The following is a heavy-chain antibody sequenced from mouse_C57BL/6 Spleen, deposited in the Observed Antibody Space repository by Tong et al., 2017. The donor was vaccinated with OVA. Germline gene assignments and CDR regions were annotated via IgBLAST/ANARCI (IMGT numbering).Heavy chain of an antibody. J-gene: IGHJ3*01. CDR1: GYTFTSYT. CDR2: INPSSGYT. CDR3: ARSDYGSSGGFAY. V-gene: IGHV1-4*01. D-gene: IGHD1-1*01. Sequence: VQLQESGAELVRPGASVTLSCKASGYTFTSYTMHWVKQRPGQGLEWIGYINPSSGYTKYNQKFKDKATLTADKSSSTAYMQLSSLTSEDSAVYFCARSDYGSSGGFAYWGQGTLVTVSA.